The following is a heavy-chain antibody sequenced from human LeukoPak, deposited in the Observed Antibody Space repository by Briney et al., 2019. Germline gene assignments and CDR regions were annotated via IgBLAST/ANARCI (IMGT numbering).Heavy chain of an antibody. CDR1: GGSISSYY. J-gene: IGHJ4*02. V-gene: IGHV4-34*01. CDR2: INHSGST. CDR3: ARHEGYYYDSSGYLSY. Sequence: SETLSLTCTVSGGSISSYYWSWIRQPPGKGLEWIGEINHSGSTNYNPSLKSRVTISVDTSKNQFSLKLSSVTAADTAVYYCARHEGYYYDSSGYLSYWGQGTLVTVSS. D-gene: IGHD3-22*01.